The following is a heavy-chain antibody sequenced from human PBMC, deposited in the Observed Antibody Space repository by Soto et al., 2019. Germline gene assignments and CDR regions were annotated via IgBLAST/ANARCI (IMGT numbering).Heavy chain of an antibody. CDR1: GGTFRTAA. CDR3: ARDNDRPQLGGNYYYILDV. CDR2: IMPVFRTP. D-gene: IGHD2-8*01. Sequence: QVQLEQSGAEVKKPGSSVKVSCKASGGTFRTAAVSWVRQAPGQGLEWMGGIMPVFRTPDYAQKFHGRVTITADESTSTAYMELSGLRSDDTAVYYCARDNDRPQLGGNYYYILDVWGQGTMITFSS. V-gene: IGHV1-69*12. J-gene: IGHJ6*02.